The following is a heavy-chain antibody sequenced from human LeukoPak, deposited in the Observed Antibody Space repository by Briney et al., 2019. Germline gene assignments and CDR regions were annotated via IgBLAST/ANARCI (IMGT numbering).Heavy chain of an antibody. J-gene: IGHJ4*02. CDR2: ITSSSSHI. D-gene: IGHD3-9*01. CDR3: ARVRLVTDY. Sequence: GGSLRLSRAASGFTFSSYSMNWVRQAPGKGLEWVSSITSSSSHIYYADSVKGRFTISRDNAKNSLYLQMSSLRAEDTAVYYCARVRLVTDYWGQGTLVTVSS. V-gene: IGHV3-21*01. CDR1: GFTFSSYS.